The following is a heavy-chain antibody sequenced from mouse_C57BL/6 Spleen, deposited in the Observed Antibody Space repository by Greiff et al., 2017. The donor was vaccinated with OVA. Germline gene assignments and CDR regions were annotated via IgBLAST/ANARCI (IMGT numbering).Heavy chain of an antibody. CDR1: GFTFSDYY. J-gene: IGHJ1*03. CDR3: ARVLNWDYWYFDV. D-gene: IGHD4-1*01. V-gene: IGHV5-16*01. Sequence: DVHLVESEGGLVQPGSSMKLSCTASGFTFSDYYMAWVRQVPEKGLEWVANINYDGSSTYYLDSLKSRFIISRDNAKNILYLQMSSLKSEDTATYYCARVLNWDYWYFDVWGTGTTVTVSS. CDR2: INYDGSST.